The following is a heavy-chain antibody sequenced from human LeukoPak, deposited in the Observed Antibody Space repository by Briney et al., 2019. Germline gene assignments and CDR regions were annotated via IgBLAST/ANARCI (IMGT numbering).Heavy chain of an antibody. CDR1: GFTFSRFE. CDR2: ISTGTYI. Sequence: GGSLRLSCVAYGFTFSRFEMNWVRQAPGKGLEWISHISTGTYIAYTDSVKGRFTISRDNSKNTLYLQMNSLRAEDTAVYYCAKEGRDYDYVWGSYRLDYWGQGTLVTVSS. J-gene: IGHJ4*02. CDR3: AKEGRDYDYVWGSYRLDY. D-gene: IGHD3-16*02. V-gene: IGHV3-48*03.